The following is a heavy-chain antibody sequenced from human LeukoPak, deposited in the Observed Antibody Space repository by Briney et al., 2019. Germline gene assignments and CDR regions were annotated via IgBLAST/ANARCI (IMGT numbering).Heavy chain of an antibody. CDR2: ISGSGGST. Sequence: PGGSLRLSCAASGFTFSSYAMSWVRQAPGKGLEWVSAISGSGGSTYYADSVKGRFTISRDNSKNTLYLQMNSLRAEDTAVYYCAKDYVDTAMVMGYYYYGMDVWGQGTTVTVSS. V-gene: IGHV3-23*01. J-gene: IGHJ6*02. CDR3: AKDYVDTAMVMGYYYYGMDV. CDR1: GFTFSSYA. D-gene: IGHD5-18*01.